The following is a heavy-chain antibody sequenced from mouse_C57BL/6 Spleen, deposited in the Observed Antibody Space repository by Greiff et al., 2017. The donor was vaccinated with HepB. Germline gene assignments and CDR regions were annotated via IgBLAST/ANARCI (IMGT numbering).Heavy chain of an antibody. CDR2: INPYNGGT. CDR1: GYTFTDYY. J-gene: IGHJ4*01. D-gene: IGHD2-1*01. V-gene: IGHV1-19*01. Sequence: EVKLMESGPVLVKPGASVKMSCKASGYTFTDYYMNWVKQSHGKSLEWIGVINPYNGGTSYNQKFKGKATLTVDKSSSTAYMELNSLTSEDSAVYYCARRGNYADYYAMDYWGQGTSVTVSS. CDR3: ARRGNYADYYAMDY.